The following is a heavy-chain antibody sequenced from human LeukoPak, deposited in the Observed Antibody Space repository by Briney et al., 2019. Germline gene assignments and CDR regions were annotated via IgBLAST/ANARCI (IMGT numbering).Heavy chain of an antibody. CDR1: AGSFSGYF. CDR2: ISHSGST. Sequence: SETLSLTCAVYAGSFSGYFWNWIRQPPGEGLEYIGEISHSGSTKYNPSLKSRVTISVDTSKKQFSLELRSVTAADTAIYFCARGPQYRWNDRVEYFNNWGQGTLVTVSS. J-gene: IGHJ4*02. V-gene: IGHV4-34*01. D-gene: IGHD1-1*01. CDR3: ARGPQYRWNDRVEYFNN.